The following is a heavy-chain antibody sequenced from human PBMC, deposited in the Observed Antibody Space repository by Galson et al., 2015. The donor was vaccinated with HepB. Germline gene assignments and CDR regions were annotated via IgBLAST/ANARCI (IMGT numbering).Heavy chain of an antibody. V-gene: IGHV3-30-3*01. Sequence: SLRLSCAASGFTFSSYAMHWVRQAPGKGLEWVAVISYDGSNKYYADSVKGRFTISRDNSKNTLYLQMNSLRAEDTAVYYCARGTGLDYDFWSGYPRDDYYYYGMDVWGQGTTVTVSS. CDR3: ARGTGLDYDFWSGYPRDDYYYYGMDV. CDR1: GFTFSSYA. J-gene: IGHJ6*02. D-gene: IGHD3-3*01. CDR2: ISYDGSNK.